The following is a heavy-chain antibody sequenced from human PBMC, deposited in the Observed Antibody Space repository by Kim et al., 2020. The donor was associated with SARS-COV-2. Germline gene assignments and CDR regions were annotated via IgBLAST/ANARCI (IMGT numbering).Heavy chain of an antibody. D-gene: IGHD2-2*01. CDR3: ARDTAKYGAWDY. V-gene: IGHV3-74*01. CDR2: ISSDGSNT. CDR1: GLTLRSSW. Sequence: GGSLRLSCAGSGLTLRSSWMHWVRQAPGKGLVWVSRISSDGSNTNYADSVKGRFTVSRDNAKNTLYLQMNSLRADDTAVYYCARDTAKYGAWDYWCQRTL. J-gene: IGHJ4*02.